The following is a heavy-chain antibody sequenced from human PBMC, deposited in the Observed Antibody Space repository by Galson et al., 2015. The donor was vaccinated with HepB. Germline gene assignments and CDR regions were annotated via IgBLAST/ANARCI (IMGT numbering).Heavy chain of an antibody. D-gene: IGHD5-18*01. CDR1: GFTFDDYT. V-gene: IGHV3-43*01. Sequence: SLRLSCAASGFTFDDYTMHWVRQAPGKGLEWVSLISWDGGSTYYADSVKGRFTISRDNSKNSLYLQMNSLRTEDTALYYCAKDMAAMGPTPLLELDYWGQGTLVTVSS. J-gene: IGHJ4*02. CDR3: AKDMAAMGPTPLLELDY. CDR2: ISWDGGST.